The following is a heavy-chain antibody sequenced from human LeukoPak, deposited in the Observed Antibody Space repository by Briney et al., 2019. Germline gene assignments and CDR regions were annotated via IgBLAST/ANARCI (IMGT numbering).Heavy chain of an antibody. D-gene: IGHD4-23*01. CDR1: GGSISNYY. Sequence: SETLSLTCTVSGGSISNYYWSWIRQPPGKGLEWIGYVYYSGSTNYNPSLQSRVTISVDTSKNQFSLKLSSVTAADTAVYYCARAPPSNYGGFNWFDPWGQGTLVTVSS. V-gene: IGHV4-59*01. CDR2: VYYSGST. CDR3: ARAPPSNYGGFNWFDP. J-gene: IGHJ5*02.